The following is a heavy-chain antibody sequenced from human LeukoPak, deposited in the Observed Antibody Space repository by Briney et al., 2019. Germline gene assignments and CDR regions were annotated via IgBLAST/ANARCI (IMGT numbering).Heavy chain of an antibody. Sequence: GASVKVSCKASGYTFTSYDINWVRQATGQGLEWMGWINPNSGGTNYAQKFQGRVTMTRDTSISTAYMELSRLRSDDTAVYYCAREGNWNYYYYMDVWGKGTTVTVSS. J-gene: IGHJ6*03. D-gene: IGHD1-1*01. CDR3: AREGNWNYYYYMDV. CDR1: GYTFTSYD. V-gene: IGHV1-2*02. CDR2: INPNSGGT.